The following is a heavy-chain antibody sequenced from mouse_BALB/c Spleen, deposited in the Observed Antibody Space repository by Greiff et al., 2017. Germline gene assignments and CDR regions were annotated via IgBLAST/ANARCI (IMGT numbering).Heavy chain of an antibody. V-gene: IGHV3-2*02. CDR1: GYSITSDYA. Sequence: EVKLQQSGPGLVKPSQSLSLTCTVTGYSITSDYAWNWIRQFPGNKLEWMGYISYSGSTSYNPSLKSRISITRDTSKNQFFLQLNSVTTEDTATYYCARWNYYGYSAWFAYWGQGTLVTVSA. CDR2: ISYSGST. J-gene: IGHJ3*01. D-gene: IGHD1-2*01. CDR3: ARWNYYGYSAWFAY.